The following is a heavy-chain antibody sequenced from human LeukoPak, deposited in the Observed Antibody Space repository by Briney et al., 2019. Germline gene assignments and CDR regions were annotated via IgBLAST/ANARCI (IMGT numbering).Heavy chain of an antibody. CDR1: GFTFNNYW. CDR2: IKQDGTEI. J-gene: IGHJ6*02. Sequence: PGESLRLSCAASGFTFNNYWMTWFRQAPGKGLEWVANIKQDGTEIFYVDSVRGRFIISRDNAENSLYLQMNSLRVEDTAVYYCVRDSRYNMDVWGQGTTVTVSS. D-gene: IGHD5-12*01. CDR3: VRDSRYNMDV. V-gene: IGHV3-7*01.